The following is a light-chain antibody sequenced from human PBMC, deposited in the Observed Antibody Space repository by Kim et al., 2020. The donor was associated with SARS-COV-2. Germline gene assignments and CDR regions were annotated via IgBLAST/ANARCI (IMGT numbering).Light chain of an antibody. J-gene: IGLJ2*01. CDR1: SSDISVYDC. CDR3: SSFTTSNTLV. CDR2: DVS. Sequence: GQSITISCTGTSSDISVYDCVSWYQQHPGEAPKLIIHDVSQRPSGVSSRFSGSKSGNTASLTIFGLQAEDEADYYCSSFTTSNTLVFGGGTHLTVL. V-gene: IGLV2-14*04.